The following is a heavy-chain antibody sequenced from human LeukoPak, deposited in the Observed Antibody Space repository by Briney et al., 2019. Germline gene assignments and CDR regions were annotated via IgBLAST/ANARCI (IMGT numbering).Heavy chain of an antibody. V-gene: IGHV4-59*11. CDR2: IYSSGST. CDR1: GGSISSHY. J-gene: IGHJ6*03. D-gene: IGHD3-3*01. Sequence: SSETLSLTCTVSGGSISSHYWSWIRQPPGKGPEWIGGIYSSGSTNYNPSLKSRVTISIDTSKNQFSLRLNSVTAADTAVYYCARGLKSIFGVAIHYYYMDVWGRGTTVTVSS. CDR3: ARGLKSIFGVAIHYYYMDV.